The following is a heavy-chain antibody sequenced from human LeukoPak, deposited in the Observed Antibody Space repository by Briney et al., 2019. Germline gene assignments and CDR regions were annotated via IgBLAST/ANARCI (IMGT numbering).Heavy chain of an antibody. CDR2: IKQDGSEK. D-gene: IGHD6-13*01. Sequence: GGSLRLSCAASGFTFSSYWMNWVRQAPGKGLEWVASIKQDGSEKYYVDSVKGRFTISRDNAKNSLCLQMNSLRAEDTAIYYCARDGPAAGLYFDYWGQGTLVTVSS. J-gene: IGHJ4*02. CDR3: ARDGPAAGLYFDY. CDR1: GFTFSSYW. V-gene: IGHV3-7*03.